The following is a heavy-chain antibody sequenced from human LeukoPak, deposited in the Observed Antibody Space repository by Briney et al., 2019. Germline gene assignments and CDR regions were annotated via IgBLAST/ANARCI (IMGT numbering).Heavy chain of an antibody. V-gene: IGHV3-23*01. Sequence: PGGSLRLSCAASGFTFSSYGMSWVRQAPGKGLEWVSAISGSGGSTYYADSVKGRFTISRDNSKNTLYLQMNSLRAEDTAVYYCAREFGGSVVTPHGDLTDYWGQGTLVTVSS. J-gene: IGHJ4*02. CDR1: GFTFSSYG. D-gene: IGHD4-23*01. CDR2: ISGSGGST. CDR3: AREFGGSVVTPHGDLTDY.